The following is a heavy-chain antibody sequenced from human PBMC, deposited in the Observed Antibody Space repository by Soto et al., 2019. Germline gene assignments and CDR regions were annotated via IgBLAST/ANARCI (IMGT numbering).Heavy chain of an antibody. CDR3: ARRITMVRGVMGWFDP. CDR2: IYYSGST. V-gene: IGHV4-59*08. Sequence: PSEPLSLTCTVSGGSISSYYWSWIRQPPGKGLEWIGYIYYSGSTNYNPSLKSRVTISVDTSKNQFSLKLSSVTAADTAVYYCARRITMVRGVMGWFDPWGQGTLVTVSS. D-gene: IGHD3-10*01. J-gene: IGHJ5*02. CDR1: GGSISSYY.